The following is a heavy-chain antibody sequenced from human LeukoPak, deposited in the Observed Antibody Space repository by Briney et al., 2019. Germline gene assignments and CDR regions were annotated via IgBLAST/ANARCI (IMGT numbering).Heavy chain of an antibody. CDR1: GGSFSGYY. CDR2: INHSGST. D-gene: IGHD3-3*02. V-gene: IGHV4-34*01. J-gene: IGHJ4*02. Sequence: SETLSLTCAVYGGSFSGYYWSWIRQPPGKGLEWIGEINHSGSTNYNPSLKSRVTISVDTSKNQFSLKLSSVTAADTAVYYCARGALANLYYFDYWGQGTLATVSS. CDR3: ARGALANLYYFDY.